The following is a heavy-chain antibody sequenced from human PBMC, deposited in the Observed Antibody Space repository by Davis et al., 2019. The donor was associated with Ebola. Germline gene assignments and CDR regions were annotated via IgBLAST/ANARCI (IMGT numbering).Heavy chain of an antibody. Sequence: PGGSLRLSCAASGFTFSSYSMNWVRQAPGKGLEWVSSISSSSSYIYYADSVKGRFTISRDNAKNSLYLQMNSLRAEDTAVYYCARSGRYRELVLEWLLYRDWFDPWGQGTLVTVSS. CDR3: ARSGRYRELVLEWLLYRDWFDP. CDR1: GFTFSSYS. V-gene: IGHV3-21*01. CDR2: ISSSSSYI. J-gene: IGHJ5*02. D-gene: IGHD3-3*01.